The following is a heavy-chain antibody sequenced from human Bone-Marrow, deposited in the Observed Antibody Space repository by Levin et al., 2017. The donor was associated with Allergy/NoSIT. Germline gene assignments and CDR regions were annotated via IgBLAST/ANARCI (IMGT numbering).Heavy chain of an antibody. J-gene: IGHJ5*02. CDR2: TYYRSKWYN. D-gene: IGHD6-13*01. Sequence: SQTLSLTCAISGDSVSSNSAAWNWIRQSPSRGLEWLGRTYYRSKWYNDYAVSVKSRITINPDTSKNQFSLQLNSVTPEDTAVYYCARDPRRAAAGKASWFDPWGQGTLVTVSS. V-gene: IGHV6-1*01. CDR3: ARDPRRAAAGKASWFDP. CDR1: GDSVSSNSAA.